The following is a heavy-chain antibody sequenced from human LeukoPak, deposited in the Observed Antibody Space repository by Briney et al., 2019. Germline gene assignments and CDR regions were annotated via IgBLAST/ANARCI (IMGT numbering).Heavy chain of an antibody. CDR2: IYTGGHRA. V-gene: IGHV3-23*05. Sequence: GGSLRLSCAASGFIFSTYAMTWVRQAPGRGLECVSAIYTGGHRAYYSDSVRGRFTISRDDSKNMLYLQMNSLRAEDTAIYYCARVSGRILIWPQPFGDGLGVWGQGTTVTVSS. CDR3: ARVSGRILIWPQPFGDGLGV. D-gene: IGHD3-10*01. J-gene: IGHJ6*02. CDR1: GFIFSTYA.